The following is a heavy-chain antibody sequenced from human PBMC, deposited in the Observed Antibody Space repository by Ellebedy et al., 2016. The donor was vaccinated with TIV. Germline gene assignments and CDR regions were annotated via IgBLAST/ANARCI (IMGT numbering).Heavy chain of an antibody. J-gene: IGHJ4*02. CDR1: GFTFSNSW. Sequence: GESLKISCAASGFTFSNSWMHWVRQPPGKGLVWVSHINPDGSRTSYADSVKGRFTISRDNAKTTVYLQMNSLRAEDTAVYYCARAGGNGWFDFWGQGTLVTVSS. V-gene: IGHV3-74*01. CDR2: INPDGSRT. D-gene: IGHD6-19*01. CDR3: ARAGGNGWFDF.